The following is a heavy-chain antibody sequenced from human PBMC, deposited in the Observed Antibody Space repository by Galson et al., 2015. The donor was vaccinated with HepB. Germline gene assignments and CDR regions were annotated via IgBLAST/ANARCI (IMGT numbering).Heavy chain of an antibody. CDR1: GFTFSSYS. Sequence: SLRLSCAASGFTFSSYSMNWVRQAPGKGLEWVSSISSSSSYIYYADSVKGRFTISRDNAKNSLYLQMNSLRAEDTAVYYCASPELRTGDYYFDYWGQGTLVTVSS. CDR3: ASPELRTGDYYFDY. V-gene: IGHV3-21*01. D-gene: IGHD1-26*01. CDR2: ISSSSSYI. J-gene: IGHJ4*02.